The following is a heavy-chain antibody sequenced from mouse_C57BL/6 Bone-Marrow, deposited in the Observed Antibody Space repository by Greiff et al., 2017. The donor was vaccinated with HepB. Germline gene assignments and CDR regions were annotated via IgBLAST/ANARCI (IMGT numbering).Heavy chain of an antibody. D-gene: IGHD2-1*01. Sequence: VQLKESGPGLVKPSQSLSLTCSVTGYSITSGYYWNWIRQFPGNKLEWMGYISYDGSNNYNPSLKNRISITRDTSKNQFFLKLNSVTTEDTATYYCASGGLLWYPSDFDYWGQGTTLTVSS. CDR2: ISYDGSN. V-gene: IGHV3-6*01. J-gene: IGHJ2*01. CDR1: GYSITSGYY. CDR3: ASGGLLWYPSDFDY.